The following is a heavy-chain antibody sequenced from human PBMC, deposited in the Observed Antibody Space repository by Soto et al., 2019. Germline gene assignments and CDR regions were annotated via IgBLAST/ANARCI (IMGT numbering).Heavy chain of an antibody. CDR1: GYTFTSYW. CDR3: ERGGYMWNDLNELDL. CDR2: IYPGDSDT. J-gene: IGHJ5*02. D-gene: IGHD1-1*01. Sequence: GESLKISCKGSGYTFTSYWIGWVRQMPGKGLEWMGIIYPGDSDTKYSPSFQGQITISGDKSISTAYLQWSSLKASDTAIYYCERGGYMWNDLNELDLWGQGTLVNVSS. V-gene: IGHV5-51*01.